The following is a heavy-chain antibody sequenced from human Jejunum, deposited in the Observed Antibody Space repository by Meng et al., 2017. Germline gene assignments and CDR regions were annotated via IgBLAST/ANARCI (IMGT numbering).Heavy chain of an antibody. J-gene: IGHJ4*02. V-gene: IGHV3-23*04. CDR1: GFTFSDCA. CDR3: VKTLGVVARDLDC. D-gene: IGHD2-15*01. Sequence: VVCGGGLVRPGGSLEFFCEASGFTFSDCAMSWVRQAPGKGLEWVSVIRGSGSPSYYADSVKGRFTISRDNSKNTLYLQMSSLTADDTAVYFCVKTLGVVARDLDCWGQGTLVTVSS. CDR2: IRGSGSPS.